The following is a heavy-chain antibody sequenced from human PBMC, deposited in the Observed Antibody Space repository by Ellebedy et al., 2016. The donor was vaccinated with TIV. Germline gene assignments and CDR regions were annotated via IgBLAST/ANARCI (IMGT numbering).Heavy chain of an antibody. V-gene: IGHV2-5*01. CDR2: IYWNDDK. CDR3: AHSRGGLLIRY. Sequence: SGPTLVKPTQTLTLTCTFSGFSLSISGVGVGWIRQPPGKALEWLALIYWNDDKRYSPSLKSRLTITKGTSKNQVVLTMTNMDPVDTATYFCAHSRGGLLIRYWGQGTLVTVSS. D-gene: IGHD2-15*01. J-gene: IGHJ4*02. CDR1: GFSLSISGVG.